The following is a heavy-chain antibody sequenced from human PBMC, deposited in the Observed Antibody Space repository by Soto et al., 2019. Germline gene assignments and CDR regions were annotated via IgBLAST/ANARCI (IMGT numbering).Heavy chain of an antibody. CDR3: AKPQITRNYYYGMEV. V-gene: IGHV1-46*01. Sequence: QVQLVQSGAEVKKPGASVKVSCKASGYTFTSFYMHWVRQAPGQGLEWMGIINPSGTTPDYAQKFQGRVTITRDTSTSTYYMELSSLTSEDTAVYYCAKPQITRNYYYGMEVWGQGTAVTVSS. CDR1: GYTFTSFY. CDR2: INPSGTTP. J-gene: IGHJ6*02. D-gene: IGHD2-2*01.